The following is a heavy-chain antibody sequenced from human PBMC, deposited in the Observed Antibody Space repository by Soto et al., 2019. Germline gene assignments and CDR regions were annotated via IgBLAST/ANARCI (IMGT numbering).Heavy chain of an antibody. D-gene: IGHD2-2*01. J-gene: IGHJ6*02. CDR2: INPNSGGT. Sequence: ASVKVSCKASGYTFTGYYMHWVRQAPGQGLEWMGWINPNSGGTNYAQKFQGRVTMTRDTSISTAYMELSRLRSDDTAVYYCARAVGYCSSTSRYLGGYYYYGMDVWGQGTTVTVSS. V-gene: IGHV1-2*02. CDR1: GYTFTGYY. CDR3: ARAVGYCSSTSRYLGGYYYYGMDV.